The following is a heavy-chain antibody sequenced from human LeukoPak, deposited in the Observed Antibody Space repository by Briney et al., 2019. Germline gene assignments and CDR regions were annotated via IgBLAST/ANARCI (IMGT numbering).Heavy chain of an antibody. D-gene: IGHD6-13*01. V-gene: IGHV3-23*01. CDR2: ISGSGGST. CDR3: AKRTAAFYYFDY. J-gene: IGHJ4*02. Sequence: GGSLRLSCAVSGFIFSTYAMSWVRQAPGKGLEWVSSISGSGGSTYYADSVKGRFTISRDNSKNTLFLQMNSLRADDTAVYYCAKRTAAFYYFDYWGQGTLVTVSS. CDR1: GFIFSTYA.